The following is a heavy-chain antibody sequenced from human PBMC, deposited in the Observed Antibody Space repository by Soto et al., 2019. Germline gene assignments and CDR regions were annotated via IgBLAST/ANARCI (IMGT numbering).Heavy chain of an antibody. CDR1: GYTFTSYD. Sequence: QVQLVQSGAEVKKPGASVKVSCKASGYTFTSYDINWVRQATGQGLEWMGWMNPNSGNTGYAQKFQGRVTMTRNTSISTAYMELSSLRSEDTAVYYCARSKLLFLEWLLPFDYWGQGTLVTVSS. D-gene: IGHD3-3*01. J-gene: IGHJ4*02. V-gene: IGHV1-8*01. CDR2: MNPNSGNT. CDR3: ARSKLLFLEWLLPFDY.